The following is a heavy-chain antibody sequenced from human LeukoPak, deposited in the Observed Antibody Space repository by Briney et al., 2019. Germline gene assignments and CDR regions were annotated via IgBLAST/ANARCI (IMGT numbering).Heavy chain of an antibody. J-gene: IGHJ4*02. CDR3: ARGYSGYDL. V-gene: IGHV1-2*04. CDR2: INPNSGGT. CDR1: GYTFTSYG. Sequence: ASVKVSCKASGYTFTSYGISWVRQAPGQGLEWMGWINPNSGGTNYAQKFQGWVTMTRDTSISTAYMELSRLRSDDTAVYYCARGYSGYDLWGQGTLVTVSS. D-gene: IGHD5-12*01.